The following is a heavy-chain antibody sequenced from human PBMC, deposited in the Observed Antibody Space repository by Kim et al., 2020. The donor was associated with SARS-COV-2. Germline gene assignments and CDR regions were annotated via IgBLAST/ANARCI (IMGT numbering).Heavy chain of an antibody. D-gene: IGHD6-13*01. Sequence: SETLSLTCTVSGGSISSGDYYWSWIRQPPGKGLEWIGYIYYSGSTYYNPSLKSRVTISADTSKNQFSLKLSSVTAADTAVYYCASSGQLVNPNFDYWGQGTLVTVSS. J-gene: IGHJ4*02. CDR3: ASSGQLVNPNFDY. CDR1: GGSISSGDYY. V-gene: IGHV4-30-4*01. CDR2: IYYSGST.